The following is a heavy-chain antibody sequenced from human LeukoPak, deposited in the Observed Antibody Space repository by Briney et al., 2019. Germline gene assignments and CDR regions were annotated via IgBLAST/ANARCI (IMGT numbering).Heavy chain of an antibody. CDR2: ISSSSSYI. CDR1: GFTFSSYS. CDR3: ARASRGYYYYYMDV. Sequence: TGGSLRLSCAASGFTFSSYSMNWVRQAPGKGLEWVSSISSSSSYIYYADSVKGRFTISRDNAKNSLYLQMNSLRAEDTAVYYCARASRGYYYYYMDVWGKGTTVTISS. D-gene: IGHD2-2*01. V-gene: IGHV3-21*04. J-gene: IGHJ6*03.